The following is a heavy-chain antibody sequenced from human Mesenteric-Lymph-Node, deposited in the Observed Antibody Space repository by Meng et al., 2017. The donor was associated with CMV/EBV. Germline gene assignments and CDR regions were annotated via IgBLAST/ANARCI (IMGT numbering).Heavy chain of an antibody. J-gene: IGHJ5*02. Sequence: ASVKVSCKASGYTFTSYGINWVRQATGQGLEWMGWMNPNSGNTGYAQKFQGRVTITRNTSISTAYMELSSLRSEDTAVYYCARGDTGYNWFDPWGQGTLVTVSS. D-gene: IGHD3-10*01. V-gene: IGHV1-8*03. CDR1: GYTFTSYG. CDR3: ARGDTGYNWFDP. CDR2: MNPNSGNT.